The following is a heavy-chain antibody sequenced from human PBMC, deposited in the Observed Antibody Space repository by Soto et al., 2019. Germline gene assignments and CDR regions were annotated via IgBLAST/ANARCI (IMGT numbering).Heavy chain of an antibody. Sequence: GGALRLSCAASGFTFSSYGMHWVRQAPGKGLEWVAVIWYDGSNKYYADSVKGRFTISRDNSKNTLYLQMNSLRAEDTAVYYCARDGYCTNGVCSYYFDYWGQGTLVTVPQ. D-gene: IGHD2-8*01. V-gene: IGHV3-33*01. CDR3: ARDGYCTNGVCSYYFDY. J-gene: IGHJ4*02. CDR1: GFTFSSYG. CDR2: IWYDGSNK.